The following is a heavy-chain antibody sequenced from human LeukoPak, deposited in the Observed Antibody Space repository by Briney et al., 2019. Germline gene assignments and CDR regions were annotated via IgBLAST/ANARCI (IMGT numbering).Heavy chain of an antibody. CDR1: GFTFSSYG. Sequence: GGSLRLSCAASGFTFSSYGMSWVRQAPGKGLEWVSAISGSGGSTYYADSVKGRFTISRDNSKNTLYLQMNSLRAEDTTVYYCARVRFGELLYSDAFDIWGQGTMVTVSS. CDR2: ISGSGGST. V-gene: IGHV3-23*01. CDR3: ARVRFGELLYSDAFDI. J-gene: IGHJ3*02. D-gene: IGHD3-10*01.